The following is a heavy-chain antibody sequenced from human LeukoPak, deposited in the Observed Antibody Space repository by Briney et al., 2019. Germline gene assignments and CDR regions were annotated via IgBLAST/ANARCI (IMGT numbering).Heavy chain of an antibody. Sequence: SETLSLTCTVSGGSISSGGYYWSWIRQHPGKGLEWIGYIYYSGGTYYNPSLKSRVTISVDTSKNQFSLKLSSVTAADTAVYYCARSGGGLGAYYYGSGSFEAFDIWGQGTMVTVSS. V-gene: IGHV4-31*03. CDR2: IYYSGGT. D-gene: IGHD3-10*01. CDR3: ARSGGGLGAYYYGSGSFEAFDI. CDR1: GGSISSGGYY. J-gene: IGHJ3*02.